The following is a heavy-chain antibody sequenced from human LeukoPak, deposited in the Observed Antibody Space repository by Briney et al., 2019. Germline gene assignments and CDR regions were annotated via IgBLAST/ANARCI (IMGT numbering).Heavy chain of an antibody. V-gene: IGHV3-30*02. CDR3: ARVDPPITMVRGVIRDYYYYYGMDV. CDR2: IRYDGSNK. Sequence: GGSLRLSCAASGFTFSSYGMHWVRQAPGKGLEWVAFIRYDGSNKYYADSVKGRFTISRDNAKNSLYLQMNSLRAEDTAVYYCARVDPPITMVRGVIRDYYYYYGMDVWGQGTTVTVSS. D-gene: IGHD3-10*01. CDR1: GFTFSSYG. J-gene: IGHJ6*02.